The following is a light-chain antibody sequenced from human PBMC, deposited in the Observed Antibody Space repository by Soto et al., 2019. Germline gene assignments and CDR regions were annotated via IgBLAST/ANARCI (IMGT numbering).Light chain of an antibody. Sequence: EIVITQSPATLSLSPWERSTLSCMASQSVGSDLAWYQQKPGQAPRLLIYGASTRATGIPARFSGSGSGTEFTLTISSLQSEDFAVYYCQQYNNWPITFGQGTRLEI. CDR3: QQYNNWPIT. V-gene: IGKV3-15*01. J-gene: IGKJ5*01. CDR2: GAS. CDR1: QSVGSD.